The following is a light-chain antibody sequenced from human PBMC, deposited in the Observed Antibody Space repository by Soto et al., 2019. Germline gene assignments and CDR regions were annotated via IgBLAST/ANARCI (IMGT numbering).Light chain of an antibody. CDR2: DAS. J-gene: IGKJ4*01. V-gene: IGKV3-11*01. Sequence: EIVLTQSPATLSLFPGERATLSCRASQSVRTYLAWYQQKPGQAPRLLISDASKKATGIPDRFSGSGSGTDFTLTSSSLEAEDSAVYYCHQRSNWPRTFGGGSKVEIK. CDR3: HQRSNWPRT. CDR1: QSVRTY.